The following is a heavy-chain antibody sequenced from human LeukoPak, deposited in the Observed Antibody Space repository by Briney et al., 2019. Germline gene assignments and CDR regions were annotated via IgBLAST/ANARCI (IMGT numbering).Heavy chain of an antibody. CDR1: GFSLSSFQ. CDR3: ARDGTTNRYNWFDS. CDR2: ISDSGTTE. D-gene: IGHD2-8*01. V-gene: IGHV3-48*03. Sequence: GGSLRLSCAASGFSLSSFQMNWVRQAPGKGLEWISYISDSGTTEYYADSVNVRFTISRDNAKNSLYLQMNSLTGEDTALYYCARDGTTNRYNWFDSWGQGTLVTVSS. J-gene: IGHJ5*01.